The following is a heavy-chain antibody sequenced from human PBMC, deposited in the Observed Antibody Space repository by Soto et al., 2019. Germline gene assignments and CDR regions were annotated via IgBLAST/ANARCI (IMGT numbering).Heavy chain of an antibody. CDR3: ARVQLERYFDY. D-gene: IGHD1-1*01. Sequence: SETLSLTCTVSGGSISSGGYYWSWIRQHPGKGLEWIGYIYYSGSTYYNPSLKSRVTISVDTSKNQFPLKLSSVTAADTAVYYCARVQLERYFDYWGQGTLVTVSS. CDR2: IYYSGST. CDR1: GGSISSGGYY. J-gene: IGHJ4*02. V-gene: IGHV4-31*03.